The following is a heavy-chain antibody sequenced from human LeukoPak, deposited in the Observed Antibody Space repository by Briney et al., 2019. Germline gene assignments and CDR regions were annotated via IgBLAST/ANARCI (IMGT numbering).Heavy chain of an antibody. CDR1: GFTFSDYE. D-gene: IGHD6-13*01. CDR2: ISTSGSII. V-gene: IGHV3-48*03. CDR3: AKVGATAGTLRIEYFQH. J-gene: IGHJ1*01. Sequence: GGSLRLSCAASGFTFSDYEMNWVRQAPGKGLEWVLHISTSGSIIHYADSVKGRFTISRDNAKNSLYLQMNSLRAEDTAVYFCAKVGATAGTLRIEYFQHWGQGTLVTVSS.